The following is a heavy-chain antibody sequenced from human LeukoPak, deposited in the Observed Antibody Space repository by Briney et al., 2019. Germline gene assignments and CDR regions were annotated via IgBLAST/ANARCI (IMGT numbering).Heavy chain of an antibody. CDR1: GLIVSSNY. Sequence: GGSLRLSCAASGLIVSSNYMSWVRQAPGKGLEWVSVIYSGGSTYYADSVKGRFTISRDNSKNTLYLQMNSLRAEDTAVYYCAKGDYGDLAYYYYGMDVWGQGTTVTVSS. J-gene: IGHJ6*02. V-gene: IGHV3-53*01. CDR3: AKGDYGDLAYYYYGMDV. CDR2: IYSGGST. D-gene: IGHD4-17*01.